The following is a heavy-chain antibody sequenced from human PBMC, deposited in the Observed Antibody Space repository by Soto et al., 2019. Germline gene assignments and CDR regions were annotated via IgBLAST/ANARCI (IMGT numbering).Heavy chain of an antibody. CDR1: GFTFSSYG. J-gene: IGHJ6*02. CDR2: ISYDGSNK. V-gene: IGHV3-30*18. CDR3: AKGDRVVVAATHFRYYYGMDV. Sequence: GGSLRLSCAASGFTFSSYGMHWVRQAPGKGLEWVAVISYDGSNKYYADSVKGRFTISRDNSKNTLYLQMNSLRAEDTAVYYCAKGDRVVVAATHFRYYYGMDVWGQGTTVTVSS. D-gene: IGHD2-15*01.